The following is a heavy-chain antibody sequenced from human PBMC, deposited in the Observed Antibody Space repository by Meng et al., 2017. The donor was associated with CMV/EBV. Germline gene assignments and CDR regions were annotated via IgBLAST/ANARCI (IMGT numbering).Heavy chain of an antibody. CDR3: ARDAEYYDILTGHSYFDY. V-gene: IGHV3-21*01. Sequence: TFSSYSMNWVRQAPGKGLEWVSSISSSSSYIYYADSVKGRFTISRDNAKNSLYLQMNSLRAEDTAVYYCARDAEYYDILTGHSYFDYWGQGTLVNRLL. CDR1: TFSSYS. D-gene: IGHD3-9*01. J-gene: IGHJ4*02. CDR2: ISSSSSYI.